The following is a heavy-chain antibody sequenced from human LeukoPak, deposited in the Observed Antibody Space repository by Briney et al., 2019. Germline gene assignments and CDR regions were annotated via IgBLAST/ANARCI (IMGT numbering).Heavy chain of an antibody. CDR2: INPKSGGT. CDR3: ARDPGGWENFDY. J-gene: IGHJ4*02. D-gene: IGHD1-26*01. V-gene: IGHV1-2*02. CDR1: GYTFTGYY. Sequence: ASVKVSCKASGYTFTGYYMHWVRQAPGQGLEWMGWINPKSGGTNYAQKFQGRVTMTRDTSIRTAYMELSRLTSDDTAVYYCARDPGGWENFDYWGQGTLVTVSS.